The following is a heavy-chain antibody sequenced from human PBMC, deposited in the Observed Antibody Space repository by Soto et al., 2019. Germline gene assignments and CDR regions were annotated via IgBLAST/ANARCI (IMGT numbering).Heavy chain of an antibody. V-gene: IGHV1-69*13. J-gene: IGHJ5*02. CDR2: IIPIFGTA. CDR1: GGTFSSYA. D-gene: IGHD3-22*01. CDR3: ARGGDYYDSSGYYYGLNWFDP. Sequence: GASVKVSCKASGGTFSSYAISWVRQAPGQGLEWMGGIIPIFGTANYAQKFQGRVTITADESTSTAYMELSSLRSEDTAVYYCARGGDYYDSSGYYYGLNWFDPWGQGTLVTVSS.